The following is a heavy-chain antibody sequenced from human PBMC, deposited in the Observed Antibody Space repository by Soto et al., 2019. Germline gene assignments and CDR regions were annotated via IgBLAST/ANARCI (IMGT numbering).Heavy chain of an antibody. Sequence: QVQLLESGGDVVQPGRSLRLSCEVSGVMLNIYGIHWVRQAPGKGLEWVALIRNDGNSQYYADSVKGRMTISRDTSKNIVYLQMDRLRVNDTAVYHCARGGAMVAALSFSMAVWGQGATVSVSS. CDR1: GVMLNIYG. J-gene: IGHJ6*02. CDR2: IRNDGNSQ. CDR3: ARGGAMVAALSFSMAV. V-gene: IGHV3-33*01. D-gene: IGHD2-15*01.